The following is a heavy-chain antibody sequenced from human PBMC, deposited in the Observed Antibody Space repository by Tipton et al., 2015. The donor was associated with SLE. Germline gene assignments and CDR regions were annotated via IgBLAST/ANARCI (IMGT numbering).Heavy chain of an antibody. V-gene: IGHV4-34*01. Sequence: TLSLTCAVYGGSFSGYYWSWIRQPPGEGLEWIGEIKHGGITNYNPSLKSRVTISGDTSKNQFSLKLSSVTAADTAVYYCARDTYYDFWSGYYLNWFDPWGQGTLVTVSS. CDR3: ARDTYYDFWSGYYLNWFDP. CDR2: IKHGGIT. D-gene: IGHD3-3*01. J-gene: IGHJ5*02. CDR1: GGSFSGYY.